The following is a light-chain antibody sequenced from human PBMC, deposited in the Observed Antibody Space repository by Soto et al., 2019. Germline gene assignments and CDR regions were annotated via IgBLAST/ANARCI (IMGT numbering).Light chain of an antibody. J-gene: IGKJ1*01. Sequence: AIQMTQSPSSLSASVGDRVTITCRASQAIRNDLGWYQQKPGKAPNLLIFGASNLQAGVPVRFSASGSGTNFTLTISNLQPEDFASYYCLHDYTYSWTFGQGTKVDI. CDR2: GAS. CDR3: LHDYTYSWT. V-gene: IGKV1-6*01. CDR1: QAIRND.